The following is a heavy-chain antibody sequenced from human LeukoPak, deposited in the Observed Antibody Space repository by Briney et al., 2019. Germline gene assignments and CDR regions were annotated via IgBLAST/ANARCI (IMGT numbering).Heavy chain of an antibody. D-gene: IGHD3-9*01. Sequence: GGSLRPSCAASGFAFSNAWMSWVRQAPGKGLEWVGRIKSKTDGGTTDYAAPVKGRFTISRDDSKNTLYLQMNSLKTEDTAVYYCTTDGPYSAGYYYYYYYMDVWGKGTTVTVSS. J-gene: IGHJ6*03. CDR2: IKSKTDGGTT. V-gene: IGHV3-15*01. CDR3: TTDGPYSAGYYYYYYYMDV. CDR1: GFAFSNAW.